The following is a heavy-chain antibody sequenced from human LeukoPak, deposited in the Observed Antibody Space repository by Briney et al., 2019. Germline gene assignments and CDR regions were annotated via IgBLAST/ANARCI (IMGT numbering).Heavy chain of an antibody. Sequence: ASVKVSCKASGYTFTIYDINWVRQAPGQGLVWVGWMNPNSGGTVYAQNFQGRVTMTRDTSIGTAYMELNSLRSEDTAVYYCARGAIFGVTTQGYGLDVWGQGTTVTVSS. D-gene: IGHD3-3*01. CDR2: MNPNSGGT. CDR3: ARGAIFGVTTQGYGLDV. CDR1: GYTFTIYD. J-gene: IGHJ6*02. V-gene: IGHV1-8*01.